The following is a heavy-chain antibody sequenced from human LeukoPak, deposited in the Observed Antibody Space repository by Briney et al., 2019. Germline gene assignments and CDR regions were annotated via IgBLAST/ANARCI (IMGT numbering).Heavy chain of an antibody. J-gene: IGHJ3*02. CDR3: ARGRRLRFLEWLLFDAFDI. CDR1: GYAFTSYD. CDR2: MNPNSGNT. Sequence: ASVKVSCKASGYAFTSYDINWVRQATGQGLEWMGWMNPNSGNTGYAQKFQGRVTITRNTSISTAYMELSSLRSEDTAVYYCARGRRLRFLEWLLFDAFDIWGQGTMVTVSS. V-gene: IGHV1-8*03. D-gene: IGHD3-3*01.